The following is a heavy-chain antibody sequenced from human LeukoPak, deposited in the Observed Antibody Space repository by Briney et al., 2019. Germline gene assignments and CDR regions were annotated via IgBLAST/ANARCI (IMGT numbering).Heavy chain of an antibody. D-gene: IGHD2-2*01. Sequence: GGSLRLSCATSGFTFTDYYMSWIRQAPGKGLEWVSAISGSGGSTYYADSVKGRFTISRDNSKNTLYLQMNSLRAEDTAVYYCAKVGINGYCSSTSCPREPNWFDPWGQGTLVTVSS. CDR2: ISGSGGST. CDR1: GFTFTDYY. CDR3: AKVGINGYCSSTSCPREPNWFDP. V-gene: IGHV3-23*01. J-gene: IGHJ5*02.